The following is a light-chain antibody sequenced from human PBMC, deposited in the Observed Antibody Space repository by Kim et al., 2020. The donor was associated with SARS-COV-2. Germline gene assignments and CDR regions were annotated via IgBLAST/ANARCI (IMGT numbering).Light chain of an antibody. CDR3: QHYNNWLTWT. CDR1: QSINSK. CDR2: GSS. J-gene: IGKJ1*01. Sequence: DRATRSRRASQSINSKLASFQQKTGQAPRLLLYGSSITATGIPPRFSGSGSETEFTLTISNLQSEDVAVYYCQHYNNWLTWTFGKGTKVDIK. V-gene: IGKV3-15*01.